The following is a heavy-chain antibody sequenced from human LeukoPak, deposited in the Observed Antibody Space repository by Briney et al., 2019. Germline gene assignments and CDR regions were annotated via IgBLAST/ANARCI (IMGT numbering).Heavy chain of an antibody. Sequence: PSENLSLTCTVSGGSISSYYWSWIRQPPGKGLEWIGYIYYSGSTNYNPSLKSRVTISVDTSKNQFSLKLSSVTAADTAVYYCAREYWFDPWGQGTLVTVSS. CDR1: GGSISSYY. CDR2: IYYSGST. V-gene: IGHV4-59*01. J-gene: IGHJ5*02. CDR3: AREYWFDP.